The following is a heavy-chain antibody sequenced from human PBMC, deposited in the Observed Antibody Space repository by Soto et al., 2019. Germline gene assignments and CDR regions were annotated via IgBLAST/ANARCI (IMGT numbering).Heavy chain of an antibody. D-gene: IGHD3-3*01. J-gene: IGHJ4*02. CDR3: ARGPLRFLEWPIYFDY. CDR2: IYHSGST. CDR1: GGSISSSNW. Sequence: SETLSLTCAVSGGSISSSNWWSWVRQPPGKGLEWIGEIYHSGSTNYNPSLKSRVTISVDKSKNQFSLKLSSVTAADTAVYYCARGPLRFLEWPIYFDYWGQGTLVTVSS. V-gene: IGHV4-4*02.